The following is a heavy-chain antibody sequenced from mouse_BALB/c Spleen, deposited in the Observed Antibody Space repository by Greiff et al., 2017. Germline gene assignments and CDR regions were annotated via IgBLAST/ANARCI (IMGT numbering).Heavy chain of an antibody. J-gene: IGHJ4*01. V-gene: IGHV7-1*02. D-gene: IGHD1-1*01. CDR2: SRNKANDYTT. CDR3: ARDAYYGSSPYYAMDY. Sequence: EVQVVESGGGLVQPGGSLRLSCATSGFTFSDFYMAWVRQPPGKRLEWIAASRNKANDYTTEYSASVKGRFIVSRDTSQSILYLQMNALRAEDTAIYYCARDAYYGSSPYYAMDYWGQGTSVTVSS. CDR1: GFTFSDFY.